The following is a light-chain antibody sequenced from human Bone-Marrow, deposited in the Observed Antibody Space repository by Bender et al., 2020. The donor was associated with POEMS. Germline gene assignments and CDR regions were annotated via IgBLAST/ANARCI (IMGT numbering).Light chain of an antibody. CDR2: DVT. J-gene: IGLJ3*02. CDR3: SSYTSSSTLTV. V-gene: IGLV2-14*03. CDR1: SSDIGAYNY. Sequence: QSALTQPASVSGSPGQSITISCTGTSSDIGAYNYVSWYQQHPGKAPKLIIYDVTDRPSGVSDRFSGSKSGTTASLTISGLQAEDEADYYCSSYTSSSTLTVFGGGTRVTVL.